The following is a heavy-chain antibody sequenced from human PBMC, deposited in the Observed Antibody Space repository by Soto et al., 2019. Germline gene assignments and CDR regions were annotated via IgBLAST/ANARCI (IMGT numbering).Heavy chain of an antibody. CDR2: IWYDGSNK. V-gene: IGHV3-33*01. CDR1: GFTFSSYG. J-gene: IGHJ6*03. Sequence: GGSLRLSCAASGFTFSSYGMHWVRQAPGKGLEWVAVIWYDGSNKYYADSVKGRFTISRDNSKNTLYLQMNSLRAEDTAVYYCARDYYYYYYMDVWGKGTTVTVSS. CDR3: ARDYYYYYYMDV.